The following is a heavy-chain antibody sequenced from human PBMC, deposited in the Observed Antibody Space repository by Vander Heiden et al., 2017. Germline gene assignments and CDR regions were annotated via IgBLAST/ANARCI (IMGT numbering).Heavy chain of an antibody. J-gene: IGHJ4*02. Sequence: EVQVVESGEGLVQPGGSLRLSCAASGFTFSSYNMYWVRQAPGKGLEWLSYIRSSGSDIYYADSVKGRFTISRDNAKNSLYLQMNSLRDEDTAVYYCARGNSYGFGPYLSVFDYWGQGTLVTVSS. CDR3: ARGNSYGFGPYLSVFDY. CDR1: GFTFSSYN. V-gene: IGHV3-48*02. D-gene: IGHD5-18*01. CDR2: IRSSGSDI.